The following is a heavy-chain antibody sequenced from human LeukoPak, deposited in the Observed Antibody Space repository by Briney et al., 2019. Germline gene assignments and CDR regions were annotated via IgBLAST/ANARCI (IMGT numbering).Heavy chain of an antibody. CDR2: INPSGGST. Sequence: GASVKVFCKASGYTFTSYYMHWVRQAPGQGLEWMGIINPSGGSTSYAQKFQGRVTMTRDTSTSTVYMELSSLRSEDTAVYYCARPFEKYYDILTGYWTLDYWGQGTLVTVSS. V-gene: IGHV1-46*01. D-gene: IGHD3-9*01. CDR3: ARPFEKYYDILTGYWTLDY. CDR1: GYTFTSYY. J-gene: IGHJ4*02.